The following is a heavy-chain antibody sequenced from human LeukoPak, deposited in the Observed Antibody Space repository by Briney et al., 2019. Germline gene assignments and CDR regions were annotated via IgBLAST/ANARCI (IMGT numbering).Heavy chain of an antibody. CDR1: GYTFTSYG. J-gene: IGHJ3*02. CDR3: ATALWFGTRLRDGAFDI. Sequence: GASVKVSCKASGYTFTSYGISWVRQAPGQGLEWMGGFDPEDGETIYAQKFQGRVTMTEDTSTDTAYMELSSLRSEDTAVYYCATALWFGTRLRDGAFDIWGQGTMVTVSS. D-gene: IGHD3-10*01. V-gene: IGHV1-24*01. CDR2: FDPEDGET.